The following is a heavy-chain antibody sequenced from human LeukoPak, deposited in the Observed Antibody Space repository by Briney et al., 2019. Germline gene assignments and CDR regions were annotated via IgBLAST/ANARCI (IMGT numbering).Heavy chain of an antibody. V-gene: IGHV1-3*01. CDR1: GYTFTSYA. D-gene: IGHD5-12*01. CDR2: INAGNGNT. CDR3: ARAGSLGSSATIKSFDY. J-gene: IGHJ4*02. Sequence: GASVKVSCKASGYTFTSYAMHWVRQAPGQRLEWMGWINAGNGNTKYSQKFQGRVTITRDTSASTAYMELSSLRSEDTAVYYCARAGSLGSSATIKSFDYWGQGTLVTVSS.